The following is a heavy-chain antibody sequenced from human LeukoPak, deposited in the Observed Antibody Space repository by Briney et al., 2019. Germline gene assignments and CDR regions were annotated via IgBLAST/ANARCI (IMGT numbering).Heavy chain of an antibody. V-gene: IGHV4-39*07. Sequence: SETLSLTCTVFGGSISSSSYYWGWIRQPPGKGLEWIGSIYYSGSTYYNPSLKSRVTISVDTSKNQFSLKLSSVTAADTAVYYCARDGESWLLPWGQGTLVTVSS. CDR1: GGSISSSSYY. CDR2: IYYSGST. CDR3: ARDGESWLLP. J-gene: IGHJ5*02. D-gene: IGHD3-22*01.